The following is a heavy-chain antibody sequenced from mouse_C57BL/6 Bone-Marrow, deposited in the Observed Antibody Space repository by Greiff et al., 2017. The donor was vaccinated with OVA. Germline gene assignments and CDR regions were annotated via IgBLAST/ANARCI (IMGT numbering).Heavy chain of an antibody. V-gene: IGHV1-31*01. CDR2: IYPYNGVP. Sequence: EVQVVESGPELVKPGASVKISCKASGYSFTGYYMHWVKQSHGNILDWIGYIYPYNGVPCFNQKFKGKATLTVDKSSSTAYMELRSLTSEDSAVYYCASPYYYGSSYGWYFDVWGTGTTVTVSS. D-gene: IGHD1-1*01. J-gene: IGHJ1*03. CDR3: ASPYYYGSSYGWYFDV. CDR1: GYSFTGYY.